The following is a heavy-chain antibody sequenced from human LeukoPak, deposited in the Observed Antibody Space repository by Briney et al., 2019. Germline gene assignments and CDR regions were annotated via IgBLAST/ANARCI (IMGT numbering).Heavy chain of an antibody. D-gene: IGHD5-18*01. Sequence: VASVKVSCKASGYTFTSYGISWVRQAPGQGLEWMGWISAYNGNTNYAQKLQGRVTMTTDTSTSTAYMELRSLRSDDTAVYYCAREEFTAMVTGAFDIWGQGQWSPSLQ. J-gene: IGHJ3*02. V-gene: IGHV1-18*01. CDR3: AREEFTAMVTGAFDI. CDR1: GYTFTSYG. CDR2: ISAYNGNT.